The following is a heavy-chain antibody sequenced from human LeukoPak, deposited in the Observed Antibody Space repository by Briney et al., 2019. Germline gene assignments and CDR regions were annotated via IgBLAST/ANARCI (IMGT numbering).Heavy chain of an antibody. J-gene: IGHJ4*02. D-gene: IGHD6-19*01. CDR2: ISGYSGDT. Sequence: ASVKVSCKASGYILRSHGLSWVRQAPGQGLEWMGWISGYSGDTNFAEKFQGRLTITTDTSTNTAFLELRSLKSEDTATYFCARDAYVMAVSKFDLWGQGTLVTVSS. CDR3: ARDAYVMAVSKFDL. CDR1: GYILRSHG. V-gene: IGHV1-18*01.